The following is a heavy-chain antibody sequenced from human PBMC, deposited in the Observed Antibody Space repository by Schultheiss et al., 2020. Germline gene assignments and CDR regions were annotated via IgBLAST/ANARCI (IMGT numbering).Heavy chain of an antibody. D-gene: IGHD4-23*01. CDR1: GFTFSSYW. Sequence: GGSLRLSCAASGFTFSSYWMSWVRQAPGKGLEWVANIKQDGSEKYYVDSVKGRFTISRDNAKNSLYLQMNSLRAEDTAVYYCAKLPYYHDYGGYFDYWGQGTLVPSPQ. CDR3: AKLPYYHDYGGYFDY. CDR2: IKQDGSEK. J-gene: IGHJ4*02. V-gene: IGHV3-7*03.